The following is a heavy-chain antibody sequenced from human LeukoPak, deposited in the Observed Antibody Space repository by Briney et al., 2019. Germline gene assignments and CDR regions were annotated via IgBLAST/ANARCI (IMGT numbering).Heavy chain of an antibody. CDR1: GFTFSSYA. V-gene: IGHV3-23*01. Sequence: GGSLRLSCAASGFTFSSYAMSWVRQAPGKGLEWVSAISGSGGSTCYADSVKGRFTISRDNAKNSLYLQMNSLRAEDTALYYCAKGLYYDILTGYFDYWGQGTLVTVSS. J-gene: IGHJ4*02. CDR2: ISGSGGST. CDR3: AKGLYYDILTGYFDY. D-gene: IGHD3-9*01.